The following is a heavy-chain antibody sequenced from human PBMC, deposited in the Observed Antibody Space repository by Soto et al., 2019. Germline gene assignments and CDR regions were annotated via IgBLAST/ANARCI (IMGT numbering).Heavy chain of an antibody. CDR2: ISWDGGST. J-gene: IGHJ6*02. Sequence: PGGSLRLSCAASGFTFDDYAMHWVRQAPGKGLEWVSLISWDGGSTYYADSVKGRFTISRDNSKNSLYLQMNSLRAEDTALYYCAKDIIPYCSSTSCYFSYGMDVWGQGTTVTVSS. V-gene: IGHV3-43D*04. CDR1: GFTFDDYA. D-gene: IGHD2-2*01. CDR3: AKDIIPYCSSTSCYFSYGMDV.